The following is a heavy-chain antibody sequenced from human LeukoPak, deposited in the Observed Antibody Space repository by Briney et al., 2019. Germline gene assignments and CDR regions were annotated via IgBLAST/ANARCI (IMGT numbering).Heavy chain of an antibody. Sequence: GGSLRLSCAPSVFTFSRYWMHWVRQSPGEGLFCVSRINSDGSSTTYADSVKGRFTNSRNTAKNTMYRQMNSLTAEDTAVYYCRREEPISWGQGTLVTVSS. CDR1: VFTFSRYW. CDR3: RREEPIS. CDR2: INSDGSST. V-gene: IGHV3-74*01. D-gene: IGHD1-26*01. J-gene: IGHJ5*02.